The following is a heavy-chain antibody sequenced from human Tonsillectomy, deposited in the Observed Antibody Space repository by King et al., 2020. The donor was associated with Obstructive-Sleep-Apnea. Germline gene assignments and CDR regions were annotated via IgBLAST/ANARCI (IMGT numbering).Heavy chain of an antibody. CDR2: IRRDGSNT. J-gene: IGHJ4*02. CDR3: TTTYYYASSGYYFLDY. CDR1: GFTFINSG. V-gene: IGHV3-30*02. Sequence: VQLVESGGGVVQPGRSLRLSCAASGFTFINSGIHWVRQAPGKGVEWVGFIRRDGSNTNYAHTVKGQLTLSRENSTNRLYLQMKSLRAEDAAVYYCTTTYYYASSGYYFLDYWGQGTLVTVSS. D-gene: IGHD3-22*01.